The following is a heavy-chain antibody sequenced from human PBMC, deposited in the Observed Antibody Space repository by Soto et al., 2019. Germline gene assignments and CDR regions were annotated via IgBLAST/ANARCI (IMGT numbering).Heavy chain of an antibody. CDR1: GLTFGSYA. CDR2: ISGSGANT. Sequence: DVHLLESGGGLVQPGGSLRLSCGVSGLTFGSYAMTWVRQAPGKGLEWVSGISGSGANTYYADSVKGRFTISRDNSKNTLYLQMNSLRAEDTAIYYCAKAARYYWKIDFWGQGTLVTVSS. CDR3: AKAARYYWKIDF. D-gene: IGHD1-20*01. V-gene: IGHV3-23*01. J-gene: IGHJ4*02.